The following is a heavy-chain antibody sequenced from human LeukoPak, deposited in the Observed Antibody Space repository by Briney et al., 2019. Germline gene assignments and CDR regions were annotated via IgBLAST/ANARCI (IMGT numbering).Heavy chain of an antibody. CDR3: ARGPDYSDYGGFDP. CDR1: GFTFTYYG. CDR2: IKQDGSEK. J-gene: IGHJ5*02. V-gene: IGHV3-7*01. Sequence: GGSLRLSCAASGFTFTYYGMSWVRQAPGKGLEWVANIKQDGSEKYYVDSVKGRFTFSRDNAKNSLYLQMNSLRADDTAVYYCARGPDYSDYGGFDPWGQGTLVTVSS. D-gene: IGHD4-11*01.